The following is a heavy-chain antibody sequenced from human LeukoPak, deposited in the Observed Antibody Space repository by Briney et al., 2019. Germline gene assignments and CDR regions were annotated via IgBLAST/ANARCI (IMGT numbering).Heavy chain of an antibody. CDR2: ISGSGGST. J-gene: IGHJ5*02. CDR1: GFTFSSYA. Sequence: PGGSLRLSCAASGFTFSSYAMSWVRQAPGKGLEWVSAISGSGGSTYYADSVKGRFTISRDNSKNTLYLQMNSLRAEDTAVYYCAKVEGYSSGWYEGLWFDPWGQGTLVTVSS. V-gene: IGHV3-23*01. CDR3: AKVEGYSSGWYEGLWFDP. D-gene: IGHD6-19*01.